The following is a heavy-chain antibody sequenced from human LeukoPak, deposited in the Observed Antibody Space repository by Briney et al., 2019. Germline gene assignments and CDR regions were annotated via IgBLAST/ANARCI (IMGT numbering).Heavy chain of an antibody. CDR3: ARARRGYSGYDRPYFDY. D-gene: IGHD5-12*01. J-gene: IGHJ4*02. Sequence: GASVKVSCKASGYTFTSYDINWVRQATGQGLEWMGWMNPNSGNTGYAQKFQGRVTITRDTSASTAYMELSSLRSEDTAVYYCARARRGYSGYDRPYFDYWGQGTLVTVSS. CDR1: GYTFTSYD. V-gene: IGHV1-8*03. CDR2: MNPNSGNT.